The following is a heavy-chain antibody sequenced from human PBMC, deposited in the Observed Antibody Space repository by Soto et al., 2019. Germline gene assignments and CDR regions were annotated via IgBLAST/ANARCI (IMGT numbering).Heavy chain of an antibody. Sequence: QEQLVESGGGVVQPGSSLTLSCAASGFTFDSCGMHWVRQAPGKGLEWVAIIWYDGSQKYYADSVKGRFSISRDNSKNMVFLQMNSLRVEDTAVYYCARDFPDRLSAVDHWFDPRAQGTLVTVS. CDR2: IWYDGSQK. CDR3: ARDFPDRLSAVDHWFDP. V-gene: IGHV3-33*01. D-gene: IGHD6-13*01. J-gene: IGHJ5*02. CDR1: GFTFDSCG.